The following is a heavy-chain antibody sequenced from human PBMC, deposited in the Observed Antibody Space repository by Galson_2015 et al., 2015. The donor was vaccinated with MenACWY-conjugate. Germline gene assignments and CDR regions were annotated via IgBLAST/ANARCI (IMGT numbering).Heavy chain of an antibody. V-gene: IGHV3-74*01. CDR3: AKKFGSSSWFRGFDS. CDR1: GFTFSSYW. CDR2: VNSGGSDT. J-gene: IGHJ4*02. Sequence: SLRLSCAASGFTFSSYWMHWVRQAPGKGLVWVARVNSGGSDTSYADSVKGRFTISRDNAKNTLYLQMNSLRPEDTAAYYCAKKFGSSSWFRGFDSWGQGTLVTVSS. D-gene: IGHD6-13*01.